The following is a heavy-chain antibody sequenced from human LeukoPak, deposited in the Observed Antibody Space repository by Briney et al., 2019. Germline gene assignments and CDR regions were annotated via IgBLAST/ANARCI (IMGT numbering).Heavy chain of an antibody. CDR2: IYYNGNT. V-gene: IGHV4-59*01. CDR1: GGSITSYY. CDR3: TRGLGKVDY. D-gene: IGHD1-1*01. Sequence: SQTLSLTCTVSGGSITSYYWSWIRQPPGQGLEWIGYIYYNGNTNYNPSLKSRVTISVDTSKSQFSLNLSSVTAADTAMYYCTRGLGKVDYWGQEMLVTVSS. J-gene: IGHJ4*02.